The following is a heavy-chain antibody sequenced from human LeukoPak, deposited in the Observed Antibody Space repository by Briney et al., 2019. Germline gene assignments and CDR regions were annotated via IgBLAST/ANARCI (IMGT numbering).Heavy chain of an antibody. J-gene: IGHJ4*02. D-gene: IGHD3-22*01. V-gene: IGHV3-48*02. Sequence: GGSLRLSCAASEFTFSNYAMNWVRQAPGKGLEWVSYISSSSTTRYYADSVKGRFTISRDNAKNSLYLQMNSLRDEDTAVYYCARGTDYYDSSGYPDYWGQGTLVTVSS. CDR2: ISSSSTTR. CDR3: ARGTDYYDSSGYPDY. CDR1: EFTFSNYA.